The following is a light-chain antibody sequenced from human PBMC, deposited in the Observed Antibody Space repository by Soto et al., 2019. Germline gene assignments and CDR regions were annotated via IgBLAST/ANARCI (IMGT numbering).Light chain of an antibody. Sequence: DIPLTQSPSFLSASVGDRVIITCRAGQGTSSYIAWYQKKSGKAPKLLIYAASTLQSGVPSRFSGSGSGTEFTLTISSLQPEDFATYYCQQLKSYPFTFGQGTKLEIK. CDR2: AAS. J-gene: IGKJ2*01. CDR3: QQLKSYPFT. V-gene: IGKV1-9*01. CDR1: QGTSSY.